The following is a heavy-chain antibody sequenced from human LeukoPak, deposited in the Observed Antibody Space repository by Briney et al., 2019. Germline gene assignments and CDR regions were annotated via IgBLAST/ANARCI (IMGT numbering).Heavy chain of an antibody. V-gene: IGHV4-39*01. J-gene: IGHJ4*02. CDR3: ARQGPYCYGSSGH. CDR2: IYYSGST. Sequence: PSETLSLTCTVSGGSISSSRYYWGWLRQPPGKGLEWIGSIYYSGSTYYNPSLKSRITIPVDTSKNPFSLKLSSVTAADTAVYYCARQGPYCYGSSGHWGQGTLVTVSS. D-gene: IGHD3-22*01. CDR1: GGSISSSRYY.